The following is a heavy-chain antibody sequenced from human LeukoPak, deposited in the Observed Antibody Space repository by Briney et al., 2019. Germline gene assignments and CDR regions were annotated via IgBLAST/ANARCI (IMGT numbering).Heavy chain of an antibody. CDR2: IYYTGSS. V-gene: IGHV4-59*01. CDR1: GGSLSCYF. J-gene: IGHJ4*02. Sequence: PSETLSLTCTVSGGSLSCYFWYWIRQPPGKGLEWIGYIYYTGSSNYNPSLKSRVTISLDTSKNQFSLKLSSVTAADTAVYYCARAGFGDDKYYFDYWGQGTLVTVSS. D-gene: IGHD4-17*01. CDR3: ARAGFGDDKYYFDY.